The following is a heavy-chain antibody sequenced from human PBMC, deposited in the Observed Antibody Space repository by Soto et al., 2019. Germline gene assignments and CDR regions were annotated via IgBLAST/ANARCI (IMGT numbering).Heavy chain of an antibody. CDR2: INAGNGNT. CDR1: GYTITSYA. Sequence: ASVKVSCKASGYTITSYAMHWVRQAPGQRLEWMGWINAGNGNTKYSQKFQGRVTITRDTSASTAYMELSSLRSEDTAVYYCAREQLGPPTDFDYWGQGTLVTVSS. V-gene: IGHV1-3*01. D-gene: IGHD6-6*01. J-gene: IGHJ4*02. CDR3: AREQLGPPTDFDY.